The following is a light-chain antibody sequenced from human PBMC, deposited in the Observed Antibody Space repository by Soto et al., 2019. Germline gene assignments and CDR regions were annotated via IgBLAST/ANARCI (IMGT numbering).Light chain of an antibody. J-gene: IGKJ1*01. Sequence: DIQRTQSPSSLSASVGDRVTITCQASQDIGNFLTWYQQKPGKAPKLLIYVASNLQSGVPSRFSGSGSGTDFTLTISSLQPEDIATYYCQHYNSYSEAFGQGTKVDIK. V-gene: IGKV1-16*01. CDR3: QHYNSYSEA. CDR2: VAS. CDR1: QDIGNF.